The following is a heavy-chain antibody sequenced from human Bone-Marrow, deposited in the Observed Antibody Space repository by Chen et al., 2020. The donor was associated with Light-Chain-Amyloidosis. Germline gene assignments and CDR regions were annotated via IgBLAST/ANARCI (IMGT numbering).Heavy chain of an antibody. CDR3: AKEAGSSSGWYEVSS. Sequence: GSLRLSCAAYGVNGRREDMRGVRKAPGKGLEWGSAISGSGGSTYYADSVKGRFTISRDNSKNTLYLQMNSLRAEDTAVYYCAKEAGSSSGWYEVSSWGQGTLVTVSS. J-gene: IGHJ4*02. CDR2: ISGSGGST. CDR1: GVNGRRED. D-gene: IGHD6-19*01. V-gene: IGHV3-23*01.